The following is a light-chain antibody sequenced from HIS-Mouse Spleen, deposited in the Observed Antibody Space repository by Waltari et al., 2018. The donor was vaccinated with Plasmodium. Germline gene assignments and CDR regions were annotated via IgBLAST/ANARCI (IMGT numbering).Light chain of an antibody. CDR3: YSTDSSGNHRV. J-gene: IGLJ3*02. V-gene: IGLV3-10*01. Sequence: SYELTQPPSVSVSPAQTARTTCPGDALPKKTAYWYQQKSGQAPVLVIYEDSKRPSGIPERFSGSSSGTMATLTISGAQVEDEADYYCYSTDSSGNHRVFGGGTKLTVL. CDR2: EDS. CDR1: ALPKKT.